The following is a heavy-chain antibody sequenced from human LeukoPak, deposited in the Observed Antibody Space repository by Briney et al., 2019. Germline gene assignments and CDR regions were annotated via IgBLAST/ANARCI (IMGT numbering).Heavy chain of an antibody. J-gene: IGHJ4*02. CDR3: ARDPDSHYYDSSGYDYYFDY. Sequence: GGSLRLSCAASGFTFSSYEMNWVRQAPGKGLEWVSYISSSGSTIYYADSVKGRFTISRDNAKNSLYLQMNSLRAEDTAVYYCARDPDSHYYDSSGYDYYFDYWGQGTLATVSS. CDR2: ISSSGSTI. CDR1: GFTFSSYE. V-gene: IGHV3-48*03. D-gene: IGHD3-22*01.